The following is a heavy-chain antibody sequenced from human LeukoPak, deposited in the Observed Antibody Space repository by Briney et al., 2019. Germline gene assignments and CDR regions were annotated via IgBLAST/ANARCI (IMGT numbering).Heavy chain of an antibody. CDR1: GFSFTTYR. J-gene: IGHJ6*03. V-gene: IGHV3-21*01. Sequence: GGSLRLSCAASGFSFTTYRMHWVRQAPGKGLEWVSSISSSGSLIKYADSLRGRFTISRDNAKNSVYLQMNSLTAEDTAVYYCARMPSYSNYAFYFMDVWGEGTTVTVSS. CDR2: ISSSGSLI. D-gene: IGHD4-11*01. CDR3: ARMPSYSNYAFYFMDV.